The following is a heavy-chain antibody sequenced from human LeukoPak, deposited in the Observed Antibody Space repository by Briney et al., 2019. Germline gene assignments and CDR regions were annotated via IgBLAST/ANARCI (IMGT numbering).Heavy chain of an antibody. CDR1: GFTFSDSG. CDR2: MSFDGSKE. J-gene: IGHJ4*02. CDR3: ARENGGDSDY. V-gene: IGHV3-30*03. Sequence: GGSLRLSCAASGFTFSDSGMHWVRQSPGKGLERVAVMSFDGSKEFYSDSVKGRFTISRDNSKNTLYLQMNSLRAEDTAVYYCARENGGDSDYWGQGTLVTVSS. D-gene: IGHD4-23*01.